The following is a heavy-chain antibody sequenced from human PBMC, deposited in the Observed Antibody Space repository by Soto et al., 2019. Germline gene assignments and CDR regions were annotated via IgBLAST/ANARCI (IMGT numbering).Heavy chain of an antibody. CDR2: IWYDGSNK. CDR3: ARDVMVTAMVMWYFDL. V-gene: IGHV3-33*01. D-gene: IGHD2-21*02. J-gene: IGHJ2*01. CDR1: GFTFSSYG. Sequence: QVQLVESGGGVVQPGRSLRLSCAASGFTFSSYGMHWVRQAPGKGLEWGAVIWYDGSNKYYADSVKGRLTISRDNSKNTLYLQMNSLRAEDTAVYYCARDVMVTAMVMWYFDLWGRGTLVTVSS.